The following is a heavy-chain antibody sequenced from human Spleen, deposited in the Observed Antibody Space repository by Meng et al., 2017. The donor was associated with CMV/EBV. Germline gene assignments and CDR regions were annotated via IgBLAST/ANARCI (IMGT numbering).Heavy chain of an antibody. D-gene: IGHD2-2*01. CDR1: GGTFSSYA. CDR2: IIPIFGTA. V-gene: IGHV1-69*05. Sequence: SVKVSCKASGGTFSSYAIGWVRQAPGQGLEWMGGIIPIFGTAKYAQKFQGRVTITTDESTSTAYMELSSLRSEDTAVYYCASGQLGYCSSTSCPMDYWGQGTLVTVSS. J-gene: IGHJ4*02. CDR3: ASGQLGYCSSTSCPMDY.